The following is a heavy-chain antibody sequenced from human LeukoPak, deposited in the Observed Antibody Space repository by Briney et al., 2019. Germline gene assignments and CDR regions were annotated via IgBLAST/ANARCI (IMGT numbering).Heavy chain of an antibody. CDR3: ARGGWLRFEDY. CDR2: IYYSGST. CDR1: GGPISSGDYY. V-gene: IGHV4-30-4*01. J-gene: IGHJ4*02. D-gene: IGHD5-12*01. Sequence: SQTLSLTCTVSGGPISSGDYYWSWIRQPPGKGLEWIGYIYYSGSTYYNPSLKSRVTISVDTSKNQFSLKLSSVTAADTAVYYCARGGWLRFEDYWGQGTLVTVSS.